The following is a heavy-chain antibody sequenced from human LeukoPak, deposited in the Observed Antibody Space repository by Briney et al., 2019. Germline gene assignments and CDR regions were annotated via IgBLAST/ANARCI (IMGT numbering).Heavy chain of an antibody. CDR1: GFTFSSYA. Sequence: GGSLRLSCAASGFTFSSYAMHWVRQAPGKGLEWVAVISYDGSNKYYADSVKGRFTISRDNSKNTLYLQMNSLRAEDTAVYYCAREMGRVVVPAAIAAFDIWGQGTMVTVSS. D-gene: IGHD2-2*01. V-gene: IGHV3-30*01. J-gene: IGHJ3*02. CDR3: AREMGRVVVPAAIAAFDI. CDR2: ISYDGSNK.